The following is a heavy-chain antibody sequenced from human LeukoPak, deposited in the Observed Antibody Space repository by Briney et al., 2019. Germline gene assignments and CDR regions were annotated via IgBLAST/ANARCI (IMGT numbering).Heavy chain of an antibody. CDR1: GFTFSSYW. D-gene: IGHD2-8*01. J-gene: IGHJ4*02. CDR2: IKQDGSEK. V-gene: IGHV3-7*01. CDR3: ARDLGPSLYVN. Sequence: GGSLRLSCAASGFTFSSYWMGWVRQAPGKGLEWVANIKQDGSEKYYVDSVKGRFTISRDNAKNSLYLQMNSLRAEDTAVYYCARDLGPSLYVNWGQGTLVTVSS.